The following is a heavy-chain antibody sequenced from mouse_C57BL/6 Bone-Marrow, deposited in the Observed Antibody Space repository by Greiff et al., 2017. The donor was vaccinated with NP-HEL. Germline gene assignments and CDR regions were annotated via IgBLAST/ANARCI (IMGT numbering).Heavy chain of an antibody. CDR3: ARRGYGSSFAY. J-gene: IGHJ3*01. CDR2: INPYNGGT. V-gene: IGHV1-19*01. Sequence: EVMLVESGPVLVKPGASVKMSCKASGYTFTDYYMNWVKQSHGKSLEWIGVINPYNGGTSYNQKFKGKATLTVDKSSSTAYMELNSLTSEDSAVYYWARRGYGSSFAYWGQGTLVTVSA. CDR1: GYTFTDYY. D-gene: IGHD1-1*01.